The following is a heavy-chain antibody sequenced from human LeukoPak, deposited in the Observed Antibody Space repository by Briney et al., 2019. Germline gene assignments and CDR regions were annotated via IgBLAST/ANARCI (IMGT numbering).Heavy chain of an antibody. J-gene: IGHJ4*02. CDR3: AKDPRIVVVVAADYYFDY. D-gene: IGHD2-15*01. V-gene: IGHV3-30*18. Sequence: GGSLRLSCTASGFTFSNYGMHWVRQAPGKGLEWVAVISYDGSNKYYADSVKGRFTISRDNSKNTLYLQMNSLRAEDTAVYYCAKDPRIVVVVAADYYFDYWGQGTLVTVSS. CDR2: ISYDGSNK. CDR1: GFTFSNYG.